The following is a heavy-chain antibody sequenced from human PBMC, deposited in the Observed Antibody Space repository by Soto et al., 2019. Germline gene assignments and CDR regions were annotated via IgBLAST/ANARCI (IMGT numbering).Heavy chain of an antibody. J-gene: IGHJ4*02. V-gene: IGHV1-69*12. Sequence: QVQLVQSGAEVKKPGSSVKVSCKASGGTFSSYAISWVRQAPGQGLEWMGGIIPTFVTANYAQKFQGRVTITADESTSTAYMELSSLRSEDTAVYYCARDGSSGWSRGGYYFDYWGQGTLVTVSS. CDR1: GGTFSSYA. D-gene: IGHD6-19*01. CDR2: IIPTFVTA. CDR3: ARDGSSGWSRGGYYFDY.